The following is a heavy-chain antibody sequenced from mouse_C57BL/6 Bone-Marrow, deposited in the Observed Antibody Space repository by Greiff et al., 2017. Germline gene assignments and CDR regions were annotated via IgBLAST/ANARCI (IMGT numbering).Heavy chain of an antibody. CDR1: GYTFTDYY. D-gene: IGHD1-1*01. V-gene: IGHV1-75*01. Sequence: QVQLQQSGPELVKPGASVKISCKASGYTFTDYYINWVKQRPGQGLEWIGWIFPGSGSTYYNEKFKGKATLTVDTSSSTAYMLLSSLTSEDSAVYFCARLVISSYVGAWVADWGQGTLVTVAA. J-gene: IGHJ3*01. CDR3: ARLVISSYVGAWVAD. CDR2: IFPGSGST.